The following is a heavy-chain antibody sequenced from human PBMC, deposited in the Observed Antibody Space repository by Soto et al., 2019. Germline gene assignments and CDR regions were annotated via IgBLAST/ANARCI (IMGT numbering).Heavy chain of an antibody. Sequence: LRLSCAASGFTFDDYAMHWVRQAPGKGLEWVSGISWNSGSIGYADSVKGRFTISRDNAKNSLYLQMNSLRAEDTALYYCAKDILHGSGDYYGMDVWGQGTTVTVSS. CDR3: AKDILHGSGDYYGMDV. V-gene: IGHV3-9*01. D-gene: IGHD3-10*01. CDR1: GFTFDDYA. J-gene: IGHJ6*02. CDR2: ISWNSGSI.